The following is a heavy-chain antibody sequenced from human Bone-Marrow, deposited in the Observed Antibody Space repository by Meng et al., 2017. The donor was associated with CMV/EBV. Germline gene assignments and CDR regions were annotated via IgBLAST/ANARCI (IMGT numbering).Heavy chain of an antibody. D-gene: IGHD2-8*01. CDR2: IYSGGST. J-gene: IGHJ4*02. V-gene: IGHV3-66*02. CDR1: GFTVSSNY. CDR3: ARDLKNCTNGVCWGYFYY. Sequence: GESLKISCAASGFTVSSNYMSWVRQAPGKGLEWVSVIYSGGSTYYADSVKGRFTISRDNSKNTLYLQMNSLRAEDTAVYYCARDLKNCTNGVCWGYFYYWGQGTLVTVSS.